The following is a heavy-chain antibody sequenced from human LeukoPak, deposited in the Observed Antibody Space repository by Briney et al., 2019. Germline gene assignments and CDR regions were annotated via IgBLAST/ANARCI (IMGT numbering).Heavy chain of an antibody. Sequence: SETLSLTCTVSGGSISSSTYYWGWIRQPPGKGLEWIGTIYYSGSTYYNPSLKSGVIISVDTSKNQFSLKLRSVSAADTAVYYCARHGGFVVKAFDIWGQGTMVTVSS. CDR2: IYYSGST. CDR1: GGSISSSTYY. D-gene: IGHD2-21*01. V-gene: IGHV4-39*01. CDR3: ARHGGFVVKAFDI. J-gene: IGHJ3*02.